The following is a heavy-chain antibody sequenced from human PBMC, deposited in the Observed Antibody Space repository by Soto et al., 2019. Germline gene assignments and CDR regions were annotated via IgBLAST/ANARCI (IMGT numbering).Heavy chain of an antibody. CDR1: GDAIIGGY. Sequence: VKDTCKASGDAIIGGYIHGGVQAPEQGLECMGRINPNRGEVTYGETFQGRVTMTRDTSNNTAYMELSRLRSDDSAVYYCARDPRPLWYFDYWGQGTLVTVSS. D-gene: IGHD6-6*01. V-gene: IGHV1-2*06. J-gene: IGHJ4*02. CDR3: ARDPRPLWYFDY. CDR2: INPNRGEV.